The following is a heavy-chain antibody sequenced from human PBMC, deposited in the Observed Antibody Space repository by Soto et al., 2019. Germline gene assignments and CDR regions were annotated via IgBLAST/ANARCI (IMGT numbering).Heavy chain of an antibody. CDR3: ARAIRPSTGTKTSWFDP. V-gene: IGHV4-59*01. J-gene: IGHJ5*02. D-gene: IGHD1-1*01. Sequence: SETLSLTCTVSGGSISSYYWSWIRQPPGKGLEWIGYIYYSGSTNYNPSLKSRVTISVDTSKNQFSLKLSSVTAADTAVYYCARAIRPSTGTKTSWFDPWGKGTLVTVSS. CDR2: IYYSGST. CDR1: GGSISSYY.